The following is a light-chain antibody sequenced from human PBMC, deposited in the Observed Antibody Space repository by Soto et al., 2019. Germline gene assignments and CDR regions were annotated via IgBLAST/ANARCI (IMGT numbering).Light chain of an antibody. J-gene: IGKJ1*01. CDR1: KPIGSG. CDR2: KAS. CDR3: QHYNSYSEA. Sequence: DIQMTQSPSTFPGSLEDEVTLPCRPSKPIGSGLAWYRQKPGKAPNLLIYKASTLKSGVPSRFSGSGSGTEFTLTISSLQPDDFATYYCQHYNSYSEAFGQGTKVELK. V-gene: IGKV1-5*03.